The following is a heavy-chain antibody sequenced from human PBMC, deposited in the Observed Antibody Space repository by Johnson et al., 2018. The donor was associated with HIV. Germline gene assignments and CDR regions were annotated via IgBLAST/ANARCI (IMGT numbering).Heavy chain of an antibody. CDR1: GFSFSDYA. D-gene: IGHD3-10*01. CDR2: ISYDGSSK. J-gene: IGHJ3*01. CDR3: YCTEHFGAGSESKGTFDA. Sequence: QVQLVESGGGVVQPGRSLRLSCAASGFSFSDYAMHWVRQAPGKGLEWVAVISYDGSSKFYPNSLKGRFTISRDNSKNTLYLQMTSLRQDDTAVYSCYCTEHFGAGSESKGTFDAWGQGTMVTVSS. V-gene: IGHV3-30*04.